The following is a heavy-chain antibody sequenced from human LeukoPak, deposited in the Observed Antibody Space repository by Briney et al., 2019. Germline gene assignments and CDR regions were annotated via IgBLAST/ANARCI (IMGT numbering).Heavy chain of an antibody. V-gene: IGHV3-15*01. CDR3: TTAPGSYLLNWFDP. J-gene: IGHJ5*02. Sequence: GGSLRLSCAASGFTFSTYAMSWVRQAPGKGLEWVGRIKSKIDGGTTDYAAPVKGRFTISRDDSKNTLYLQMNSLKTEDTAVYYCTTAPGSYLLNWFDPWGQGTLVTVSS. CDR1: GFTFSTYA. CDR2: IKSKIDGGTT. D-gene: IGHD1-26*01.